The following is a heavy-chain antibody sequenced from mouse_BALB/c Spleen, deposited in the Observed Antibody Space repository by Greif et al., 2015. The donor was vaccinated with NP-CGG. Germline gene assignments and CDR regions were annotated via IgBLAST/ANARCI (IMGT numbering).Heavy chain of an antibody. J-gene: IGHJ1*01. D-gene: IGHD2-1*01. CDR1: GFTFSDYY. CDR2: TSDGGSYT. Sequence: EVKLVESGGGLVKPGGSLKLSCAASGFTFSDYYMYWVRQTPEKRLEWVATTSDGGSYTYYPDSVKGRFTISRDNAKNNMYLQMSSLKSEDTAMYYCARGGKRSYWYFDVWGAGTTVTVSS. V-gene: IGHV5-4*02. CDR3: ARGGKRSYWYFDV.